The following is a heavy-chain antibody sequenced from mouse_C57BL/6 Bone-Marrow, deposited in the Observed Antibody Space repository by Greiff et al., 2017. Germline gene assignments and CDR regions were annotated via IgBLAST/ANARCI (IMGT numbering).Heavy chain of an antibody. CDR3: AIIGRFAY. V-gene: IGHV5-17*01. J-gene: IGHJ3*01. CDR1: GFTFSDYG. Sequence: EVKLEESGGGLVKPGGSLKLSCAASGFTFSDYGMHWVRQAPEKGLEWVAYISSGSSTIYYAYTVKGRFTIYRDNAKNTLFLQMTSLRSEDTAMYDCAIIGRFAYWGQGTLLTVSA. D-gene: IGHD1-1*01. CDR2: ISSGSSTI.